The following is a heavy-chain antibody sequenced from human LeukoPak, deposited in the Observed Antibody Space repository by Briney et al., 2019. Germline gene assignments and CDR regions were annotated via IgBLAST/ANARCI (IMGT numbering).Heavy chain of an antibody. D-gene: IGHD3/OR15-3a*01. CDR1: GGSISSGSYY. V-gene: IGHV4-61*02. J-gene: IGHJ4*02. CDR2: ICTSGST. CDR3: ARSGGLVIDY. Sequence: SETLSRTCTVSGGSISSGSYYWSWIRRPAGKGLEWIGRICTSGSTNYNPSLKSRVTISVDTSKNQFSLKLSSVTAADTAVYYCARSGGLVIDYWGQGTLVTVSS.